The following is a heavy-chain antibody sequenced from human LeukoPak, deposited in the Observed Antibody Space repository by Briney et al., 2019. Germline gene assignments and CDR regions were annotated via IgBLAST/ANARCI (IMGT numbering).Heavy chain of an antibody. CDR2: ICGDGGST. J-gene: IGHJ4*02. CDR1: GFTFDDYS. Sequence: GGSLRLSYAASGFTFDDYSMLWVRQAPGKGWEGVALICGDGGSTYYADSVKGRFTISRDNSKNSLYLQMNSLRTEDTALYYCAKDGSGDGYNYWYDYWGQGTLVTVSS. V-gene: IGHV3-43*02. D-gene: IGHD5-24*01. CDR3: AKDGSGDGYNYWYDY.